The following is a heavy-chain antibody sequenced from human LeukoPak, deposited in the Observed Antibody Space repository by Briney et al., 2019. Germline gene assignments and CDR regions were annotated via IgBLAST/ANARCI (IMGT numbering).Heavy chain of an antibody. V-gene: IGHV1-2*04. J-gene: IGHJ4*02. CDR1: GYTFTGYY. Sequence: ASVKVSCKASGYTFTGYYMHWVRQAPGQGLAWMGWINPNSGGTNYAQKFQGWVTMTRDTSISTAYMELSRLRSDDTAVYYCARGGILTGYRRDIDYWGQGTLVTVSS. D-gene: IGHD3-9*01. CDR2: INPNSGGT. CDR3: ARGGILTGYRRDIDY.